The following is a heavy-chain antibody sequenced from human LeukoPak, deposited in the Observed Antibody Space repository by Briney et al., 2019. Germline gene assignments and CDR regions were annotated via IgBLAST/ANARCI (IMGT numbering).Heavy chain of an antibody. Sequence: QPGGSLGLSCAASGFTFSSCAMSWVRQAPGKGLEWASGISGSGVSTYYADSVKGRFTISRDNSKNTLYLQMSSLRAEDTAVYYCAKIPQTTSVGYFDYWGQGNLVTVSS. V-gene: IGHV3-23*01. CDR2: ISGSGVST. D-gene: IGHD4-17*01. CDR3: AKIPQTTSVGYFDY. J-gene: IGHJ4*02. CDR1: GFTFSSCA.